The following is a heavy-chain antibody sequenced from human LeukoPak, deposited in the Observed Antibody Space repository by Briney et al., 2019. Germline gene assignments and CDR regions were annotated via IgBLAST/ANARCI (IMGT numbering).Heavy chain of an antibody. CDR2: ITPTGTTF. J-gene: IGHJ3*01. V-gene: IGHV3-48*01. CDR3: AGGEGAAGIYDAFDF. Sequence: GGSLRLSCEGSGFTFTTYSLTWVRQVPGKGLEWISYITPTGTTFYYADSVKGRFTISRDNAKNSLFLQMNSLRVEDTAVYYCAGGEGAAGIYDAFDFWGQGTLVSVSS. D-gene: IGHD6-13*01. CDR1: GFTFTTYS.